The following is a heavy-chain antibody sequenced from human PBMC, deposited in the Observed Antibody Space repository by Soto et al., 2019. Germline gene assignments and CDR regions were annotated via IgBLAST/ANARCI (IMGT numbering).Heavy chain of an antibody. CDR2: IFYSGST. D-gene: IGHD3-22*01. V-gene: IGHV4-39*07. CDR1: GGSISSSSYY. Sequence: SETLSLTCTVSGGSISSSSYYWGWIRQPPGKGLEWIGSIFYSGSTYYNPSLKSRVTISVDTSKNPFSLKLSSVPAADPSVYSCPRTPYDLALDYWGQETLVTVSS. J-gene: IGHJ4*02. CDR3: PRTPYDLALDY.